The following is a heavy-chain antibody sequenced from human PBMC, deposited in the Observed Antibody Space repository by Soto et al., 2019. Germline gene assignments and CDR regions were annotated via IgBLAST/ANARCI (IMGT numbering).Heavy chain of an antibody. CDR1: GGSISSGGYY. J-gene: IGHJ3*02. Sequence: SETLSLTCTVSGGSISSGGYYWSWIRQHPGKGLEWIGYIYYSGSTYYNPSLKSRVTISVDTSKNQFSLKLSSVTAADTAVYYCARQPGPVYSSGWYSAFDIWGQGTMVTVSS. D-gene: IGHD6-19*01. CDR2: IYYSGST. CDR3: ARQPGPVYSSGWYSAFDI. V-gene: IGHV4-31*03.